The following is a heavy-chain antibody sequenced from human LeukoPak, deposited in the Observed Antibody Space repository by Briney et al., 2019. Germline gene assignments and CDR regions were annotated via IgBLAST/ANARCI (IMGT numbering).Heavy chain of an antibody. Sequence: SGPTLVNPTQTLTLTCTFSGFSLSTSGVGVGWIRQPPGKALEWLALIYWNDDKRYSPSLKSRLTITNDTSKNQLVLTMTNMDPVDTATYYCAHSHYIMVVTATNWFDPWGQGTLVTVSS. CDR2: IYWNDDK. J-gene: IGHJ5*02. V-gene: IGHV2-5*01. CDR3: AHSHYIMVVTATNWFDP. CDR1: GFSLSTSGVG. D-gene: IGHD2-21*02.